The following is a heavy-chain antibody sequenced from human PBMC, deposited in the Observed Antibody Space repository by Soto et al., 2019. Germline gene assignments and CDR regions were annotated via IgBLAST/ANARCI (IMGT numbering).Heavy chain of an antibody. CDR1: GYTFTSNS. D-gene: IGHD6-19*01. CDR2: INVYNGNT. Sequence: ASVKVSCKASGYTFTSNSIGWVRQAPGQGLEWMGWINVYNGNTKYAQQLQGRVTLTTDTSTSTAYMDLRSLRSDDTAVYYCARISSASSGWLCDYWGQGTLVTVAS. J-gene: IGHJ4*02. CDR3: ARISSASSGWLCDY. V-gene: IGHV1-18*04.